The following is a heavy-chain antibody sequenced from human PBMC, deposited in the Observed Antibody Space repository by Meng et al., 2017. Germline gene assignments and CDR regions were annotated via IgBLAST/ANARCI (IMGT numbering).Heavy chain of an antibody. J-gene: IGHJ4*02. D-gene: IGHD2-8*01. CDR3: ARVYGCTNGVCSPFDY. Sequence: QIPLKESGPTLVKPTQTLTLTCTFSGFSLSTSGVGVGWIRQPPGKALEWLALIYWDDDKRYSPSLKSRLTITKDTSKNQVVLTMTNMDPVDTATYYCARVYGCTNGVCSPFDYWGQGTLVTVSS. CDR1: GFSLSTSGVG. V-gene: IGHV2-5*02. CDR2: IYWDDDK.